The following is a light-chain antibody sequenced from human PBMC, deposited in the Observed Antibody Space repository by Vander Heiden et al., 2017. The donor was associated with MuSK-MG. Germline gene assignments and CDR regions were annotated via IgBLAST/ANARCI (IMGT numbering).Light chain of an antibody. CDR2: WTS. J-gene: IGKJ4*01. Sequence: DIVLTQSPDFLAVSLGERATMNCKSSQSILSSSNRNSYLAWYQQKPVQPPKLLIYWTSTRASGVPDRFSGSGSGTDFTLTISSLQAEDVAVYYCQQYDTHALTFGGGTKVAIK. V-gene: IGKV4-1*01. CDR3: QQYDTHALT. CDR1: QSILSSSNRNSY.